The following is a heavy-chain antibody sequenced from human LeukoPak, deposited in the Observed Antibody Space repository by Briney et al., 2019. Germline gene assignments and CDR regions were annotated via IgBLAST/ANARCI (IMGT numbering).Heavy chain of an antibody. CDR3: ARGIGDPEYYYGSGSFSQTHPIAFFLDY. CDR2: IYDSGST. D-gene: IGHD3-10*01. J-gene: IGHJ4*02. CDR1: GGSIRSSYYY. V-gene: IGHV4-39*07. Sequence: PSETLSLTCTVSGGSIRSSYYYWGWIRQPPGKGLEWIGSIYDSGSTYYNPSLKSRVTISVDTSKNQFSLKLSSVTAADTAVYYCARGIGDPEYYYGSGSFSQTHPIAFFLDYWGQGTLVTVSS.